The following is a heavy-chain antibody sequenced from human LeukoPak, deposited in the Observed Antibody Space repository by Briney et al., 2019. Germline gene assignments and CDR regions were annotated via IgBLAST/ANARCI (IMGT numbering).Heavy chain of an antibody. V-gene: IGHV4-39*01. J-gene: IGHJ6*03. D-gene: IGHD6-13*01. CDR3: ARHVGAGYSSSWMAYYYYYMDV. CDR2: IYYSGST. CDR1: GGSISSSSYY. Sequence: SETLSLTCTVSGGSISSSSYYWGWIRQPPGKGLEWIGSIYYSGSTYYNPSLKSRVTISVDTSKNQFSLKLSSVTAADTAVYYCARHVGAGYSSSWMAYYYYYMDVWGKGTTVTISS.